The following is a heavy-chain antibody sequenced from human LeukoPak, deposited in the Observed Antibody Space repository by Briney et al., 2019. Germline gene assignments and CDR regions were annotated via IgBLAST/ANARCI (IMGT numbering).Heavy chain of an antibody. Sequence: GGSLRLSCAASGFTFSSYAMSWVRQAPGKGLEWVSAISGSGGSTYYADSVKGRFTISRDNTRNSLYLQMNSLRLEDTAVYYCVRGDDYVGFDFWGQGTLVTVSS. CDR2: ISGSGGST. V-gene: IGHV3-23*01. D-gene: IGHD4-23*01. J-gene: IGHJ4*02. CDR3: VRGDDYVGFDF. CDR1: GFTFSSYA.